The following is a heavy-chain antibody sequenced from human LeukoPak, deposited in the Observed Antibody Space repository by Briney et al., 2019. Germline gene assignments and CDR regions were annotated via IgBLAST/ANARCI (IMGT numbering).Heavy chain of an antibody. D-gene: IGHD6-19*01. CDR3: ARDRAYSSGWYIGYFDL. CDR2: IYYSGST. Sequence: SETLSLTCTVSGGSISSYYWSWIRQPPGKGLEWIGYIYYSGSTYYNPSLKSRVTISVDTSKNQFSLKLSSVTAADTAVYYCARDRAYSSGWYIGYFDLWGRGTLVTVSS. CDR1: GGSISSYY. V-gene: IGHV4-59*12. J-gene: IGHJ2*01.